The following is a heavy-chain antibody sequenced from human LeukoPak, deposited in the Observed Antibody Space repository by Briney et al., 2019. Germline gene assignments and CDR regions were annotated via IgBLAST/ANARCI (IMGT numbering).Heavy chain of an antibody. D-gene: IGHD3-9*01. J-gene: IGHJ4*02. CDR2: INAGNGNT. V-gene: IGHV1-3*01. CDR1: GYTFTSYA. Sequence: GASVKASCKASGYTFTSYAMHWARQTPGQRLEWMGWINAGNGNTKYSQKFQGRVTITRDTSASTAYMELSSLRSEDTAVYYRARGYFDWLLIFDYWGQGTLVTVSS. CDR3: ARGYFDWLLIFDY.